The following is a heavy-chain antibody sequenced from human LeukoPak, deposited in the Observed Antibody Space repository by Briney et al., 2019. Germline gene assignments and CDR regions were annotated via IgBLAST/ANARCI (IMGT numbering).Heavy chain of an antibody. Sequence: PGGSLRLSCAASGFTLSSYEMNWVRQAPGKGLEWVSYISSSGSTIYYADSVKGRFTISRDNAKNSLYLQMNSLRAEDTAVYYCARGRYYYGSGSYSRHYYYGMDVWGKGTTVTVSS. D-gene: IGHD3-10*01. CDR3: ARGRYYYGSGSYSRHYYYGMDV. CDR2: ISSSGSTI. CDR1: GFTLSSYE. J-gene: IGHJ6*04. V-gene: IGHV3-48*03.